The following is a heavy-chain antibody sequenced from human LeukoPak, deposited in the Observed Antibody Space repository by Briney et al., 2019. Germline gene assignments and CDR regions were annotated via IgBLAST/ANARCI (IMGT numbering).Heavy chain of an antibody. CDR3: AKRGPGSPQSGKYYSDY. CDR1: GYTFTSYD. J-gene: IGHJ4*02. Sequence: ASVKVSCKASGYTFTSYDINWVRQATGQGLEWMGWMNPNSGNTGYAQKFQGRVTMTRNTSISTAYMELSSLRSEDTAVYYCAKRGPGSPQSGKYYSDYWGQGTLVTVSS. CDR2: MNPNSGNT. V-gene: IGHV1-8*01. D-gene: IGHD3-10*01.